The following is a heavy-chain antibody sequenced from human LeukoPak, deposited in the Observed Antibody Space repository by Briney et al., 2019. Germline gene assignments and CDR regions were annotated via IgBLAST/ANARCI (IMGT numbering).Heavy chain of an antibody. CDR2: ISGSGGST. Sequence: SGGSLRLSCAASGFTFSSYAMSWVRQAPGKGLEWVSAISGSGGSTYYADSVQGRFTISRDNSKNTLSLQMNSLRAEDTAVYYCAKDREMATLYFDYWGQGTLVTVSS. CDR3: AKDREMATLYFDY. J-gene: IGHJ4*02. CDR1: GFTFSSYA. V-gene: IGHV3-23*01. D-gene: IGHD5-24*01.